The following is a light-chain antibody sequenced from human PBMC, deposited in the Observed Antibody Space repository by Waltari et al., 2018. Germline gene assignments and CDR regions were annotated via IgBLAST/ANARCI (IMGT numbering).Light chain of an antibody. CDR1: SSDVGAYNY. V-gene: IGLV2-8*01. CDR3: SSYVGSNIVV. J-gene: IGLJ2*01. CDR2: EVS. Sequence: QSALTQPPSASGSPGQSVTISCTGTSSDVGAYNYVSWYQQHPGKAPKHMFYEVSKRPSGVPARFSGSKSGNTASPTVSGLQAEDEADYSCSSYVGSNIVVFGGGTKLTVL.